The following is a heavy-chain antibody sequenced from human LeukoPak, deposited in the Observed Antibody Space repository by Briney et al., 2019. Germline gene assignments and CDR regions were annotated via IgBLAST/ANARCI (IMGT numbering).Heavy chain of an antibody. D-gene: IGHD2-2*01. J-gene: IGHJ4*02. Sequence: SETLSLTCTVSGGSISSYYWSWIRQPPGKGLEWIGYIYYSGSTNYNPSLKSRVTISVDTSKNQFSLKLSSVTAADTAVYYCARGVPATANFDYWGQGTLVTVSS. V-gene: IGHV4-59*01. CDR1: GGSISSYY. CDR2: IYYSGST. CDR3: ARGVPATANFDY.